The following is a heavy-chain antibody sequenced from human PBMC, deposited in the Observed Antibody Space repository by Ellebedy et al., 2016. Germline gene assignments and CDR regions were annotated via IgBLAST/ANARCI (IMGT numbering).Heavy chain of an antibody. CDR2: ISYNGSNK. J-gene: IGHJ6*03. CDR1: GFTFSSYA. Sequence: GGSLRLSXAASGFTFSSYAMHWVRQAPGKGLEWVAVISYNGSNKYYADSVKGRFTISRDNSKNTLYLQMNSLRAEDTAVYYCARDGSPIFGVDANPPGYYYMDVWGKGTTVTVSS. CDR3: ARDGSPIFGVDANPPGYYYMDV. D-gene: IGHD3-3*01. V-gene: IGHV3-30-3*01.